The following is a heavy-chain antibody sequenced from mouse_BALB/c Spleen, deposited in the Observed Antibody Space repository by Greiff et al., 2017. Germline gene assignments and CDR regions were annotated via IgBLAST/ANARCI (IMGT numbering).Heavy chain of an antibody. CDR3: ARGGGPYYYGSNGDYAMDY. J-gene: IGHJ4*01. V-gene: IGHV5-6-5*01. CDR1: GFTFSSYA. Sequence: EVMLVESGGGLVKPGGSLKLSCAASGFTFSSYAMSWVRQTPEKRLEWVASISSGGGTYYPDSVKGRFTISRDNARNILYLQMSSLRSEDTAMYYCARGGGPYYYGSNGDYAMDYWGQGTSVTVSS. D-gene: IGHD1-1*01. CDR2: ISSGGGT.